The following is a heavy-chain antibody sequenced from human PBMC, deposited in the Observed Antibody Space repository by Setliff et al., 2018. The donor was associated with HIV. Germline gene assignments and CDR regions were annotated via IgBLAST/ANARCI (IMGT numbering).Heavy chain of an antibody. CDR2: IIPSFDIT. CDR3: ARALTSGGFYYYYMDV. CDR1: GGTFSSYV. D-gene: IGHD3-9*01. Sequence: SVKVSCKASGGTFSSYVVSWVRQAPGQGLEWMGGIIPSFDITNYAQKFRGRVTITADKSTSTAYMELSSLRSEDTAVYYCARALTSGGFYYYYMDVWGKGTTVTVSS. V-gene: IGHV1-69*10. J-gene: IGHJ6*03.